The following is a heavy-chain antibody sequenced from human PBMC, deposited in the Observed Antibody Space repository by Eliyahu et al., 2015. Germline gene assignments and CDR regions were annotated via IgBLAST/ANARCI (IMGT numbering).Heavy chain of an antibody. Sequence: KPGASVKVSCKASGYTFSDYIMIWVRQAPGQGLEWMGWINTLNDQTGYAQRFQGRVAMTTDTSTSTVYMQLRSLRSDDTAFYYCARGTVRGFDVWGQGTMVTVSS. D-gene: IGHD3/OR15-3a*01. V-gene: IGHV1-18*04. J-gene: IGHJ3*01. CDR2: INTLNDQT. CDR3: ARGTVRGFDV. CDR1: GYTFSDYI.